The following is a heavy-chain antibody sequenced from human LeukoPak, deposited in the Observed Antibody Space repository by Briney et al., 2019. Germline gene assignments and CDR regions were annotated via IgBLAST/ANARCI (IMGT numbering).Heavy chain of an antibody. CDR1: GYTFTRYY. V-gene: IGHV1-2*02. J-gene: IGHJ4*02. Sequence: ASVKVSFKASGYTFTRYYMHWVRQAPGQGLEWMGWINPNSGGTNYAQKFQGRVTMTRDTSISTAYMELSRLRADDTAVYYCGISDSARDSDRFDYWGQGTLVPVSS. CDR3: GISDSARDSDRFDY. CDR2: INPNSGGT. D-gene: IGHD1-14*01.